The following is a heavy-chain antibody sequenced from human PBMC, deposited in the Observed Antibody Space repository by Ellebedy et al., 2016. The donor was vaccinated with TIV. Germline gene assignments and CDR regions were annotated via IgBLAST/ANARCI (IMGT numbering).Heavy chain of an antibody. D-gene: IGHD3-16*01. CDR3: AREAWGSYGTEYLQH. CDR2: ISSGISI. J-gene: IGHJ1*01. V-gene: IGHV3-48*04. CDR1: GFTFSSYS. Sequence: PGGSLRLSCTASGFTFSSYSMNWVRQAPGKGLEWISYISSGISIYYADSVKGRFTISRDNAKNSLYLQMNSLRVEDTAVYYCAREAWGSYGTEYLQHWGQGTLVTVSA.